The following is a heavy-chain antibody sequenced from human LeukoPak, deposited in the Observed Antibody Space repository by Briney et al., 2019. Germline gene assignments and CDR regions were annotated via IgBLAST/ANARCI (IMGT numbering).Heavy chain of an antibody. D-gene: IGHD5-24*01. J-gene: IGHJ4*02. V-gene: IGHV4-4*07. CDR2: IYNNGST. CDR3: ARGDGYNRY. Sequence: PSETLSLICTVSGVSISSFHWNWIRQPAGKGLEWIGRIYNNGSTNYNPSLKSRVTMSVDTSKNQFSLKLSSVTAADTAVYYCARGDGYNRYWGQGILVTVSS. CDR1: GVSISSFH.